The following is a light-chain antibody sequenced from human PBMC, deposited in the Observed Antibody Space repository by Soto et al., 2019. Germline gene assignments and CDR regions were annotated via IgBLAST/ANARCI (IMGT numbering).Light chain of an antibody. V-gene: IGKV3-11*01. CDR1: QSVSSN. CDR2: DTS. J-gene: IGKJ5*01. CDR3: QQRSNWTIT. Sequence: EIVMTQSPATLSVSPGERATLSCRASQSVSSNLAWYQQKPGQAPRLLIYDTSNRATGIPARFSGSGSGTDFTLTLSSLENEDCAVYYCQQRSNWTITFGQGTRVEIK.